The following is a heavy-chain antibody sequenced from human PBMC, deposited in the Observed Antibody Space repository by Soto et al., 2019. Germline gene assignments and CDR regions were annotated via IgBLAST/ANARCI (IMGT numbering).Heavy chain of an antibody. J-gene: IGHJ2*01. Sequence: EVQLLESGGGLVETGGSLRLSCAASGFTFSSHAMSWVRQAPGKGLEWVSGISGSGGSTYNAASVKGRFTISRDNSKNTLYLALNSLSAEETAVYYCAKELVPDIVVVEGATPDWYFELWRRCTLVTVSS. CDR2: ISGSGGST. V-gene: IGHV3-23*01. CDR3: AKELVPDIVVVEGATPDWYFEL. D-gene: IGHD2-15*01. CDR1: GFTFSSHA.